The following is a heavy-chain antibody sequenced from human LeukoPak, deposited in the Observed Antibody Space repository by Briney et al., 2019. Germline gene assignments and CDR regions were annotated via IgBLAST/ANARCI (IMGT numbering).Heavy chain of an antibody. CDR1: GGSISSSSYY. CDR3: ARVRPLLSGEVGATKYYFDY. J-gene: IGHJ4*02. V-gene: IGHV4-39*07. Sequence: SETLSLTCTASGGSISSSSYYWGWIRQPPGKGLEWIGSIYYSGSTYYNPSLKSRVTISVDTSKNQFSLKLSSVTAADTAVYYCARVRPLLSGEVGATKYYFDYWGQGTLVTVSS. D-gene: IGHD1-26*01. CDR2: IYYSGST.